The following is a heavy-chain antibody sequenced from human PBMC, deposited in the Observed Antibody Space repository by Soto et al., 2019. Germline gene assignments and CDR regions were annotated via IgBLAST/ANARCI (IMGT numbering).Heavy chain of an antibody. CDR2: MVPITGGT. D-gene: IGHD1-26*01. Sequence: APVKVSCNPSGYNSSAYYTYWVRQAPGRWREWVELMVPITGGTVDEEKRRDRVTMTRDMSINTAYMELRRLRSEDTIIHICARGREAASQSYLPPGMVVWGQGTTVTASS. V-gene: IGHV1-2*05. CDR1: GYNSSAYY. J-gene: IGHJ6*02. CDR3: ARGREAASQSYLPPGMVV.